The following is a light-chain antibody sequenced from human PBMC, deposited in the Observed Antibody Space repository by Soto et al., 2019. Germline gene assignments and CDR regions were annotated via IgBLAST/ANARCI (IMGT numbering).Light chain of an antibody. V-gene: IGKV1-39*01. CDR3: QQSYSTPYT. J-gene: IGKJ5*01. CDR2: AAS. CDR1: QSISSY. Sequence: DIHMTQSPSTLSVSVGDRVTITFRASQSISSYLNWYQQKPGKAPKLLIYAASSLQSGVPSRFGGSGSGTDFTLTISSLQPEDFATYYCQQSYSTPYTFGQGTRLEIK.